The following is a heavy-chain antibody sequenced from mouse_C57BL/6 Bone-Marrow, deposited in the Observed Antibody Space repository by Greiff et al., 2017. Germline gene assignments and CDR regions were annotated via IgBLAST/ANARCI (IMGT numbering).Heavy chain of an antibody. D-gene: IGHD3-2*02. Sequence: EVKLMESGGDLAKPGGSLKLSCAASGFTFSSYGMSWVRQTPDQRLEWVATISSGGSYTYYPDSVKGRFTISRDNAKNTLYLQMSSLKSEDTAMYYCARHQKAQASFAYGGQGTLVTVSA. CDR2: ISSGGSYT. J-gene: IGHJ3*01. V-gene: IGHV5-6*01. CDR3: ARHQKAQASFAY. CDR1: GFTFSSYG.